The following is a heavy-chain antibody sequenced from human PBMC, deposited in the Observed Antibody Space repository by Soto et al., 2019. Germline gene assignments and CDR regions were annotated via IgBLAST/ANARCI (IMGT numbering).Heavy chain of an antibody. D-gene: IGHD2-2*01. CDR1: GYTFSSYG. Sequence: ASVKVSCKASGYTFSSYGISWARQAPGQGLEWMAWISVYNGNTKYAQKAQGRVIMTTDTSTSTAYMELRSLRSDDTAMYYCARDAAVLPAVRALNYYYGMDVWGQGTTVTVSS. V-gene: IGHV1-18*01. J-gene: IGHJ6*02. CDR2: ISVYNGNT. CDR3: ARDAAVLPAVRALNYYYGMDV.